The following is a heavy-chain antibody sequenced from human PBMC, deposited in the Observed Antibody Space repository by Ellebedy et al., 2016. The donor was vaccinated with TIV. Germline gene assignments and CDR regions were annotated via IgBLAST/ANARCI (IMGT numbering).Heavy chain of an antibody. CDR2: IYYGGGT. V-gene: IGHV4-59*11. CDR1: GGSISSHY. Sequence: MPSETLSLTCTVSGGSISSHYWSWIRQPPGRGLEWIGYIYYGGGTNYNPSLKSRVTISVDTSKNQFSLKRSSLTAADTAVYYCARDPAPYGSGSPGWFDPWGQGTLVTVSS. CDR3: ARDPAPYGSGSPGWFDP. D-gene: IGHD3-10*01. J-gene: IGHJ5*02.